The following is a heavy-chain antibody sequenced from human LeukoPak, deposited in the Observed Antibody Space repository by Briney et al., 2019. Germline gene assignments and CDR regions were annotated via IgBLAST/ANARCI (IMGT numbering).Heavy chain of an antibody. CDR3: ARYSGSYYDDAFDI. CDR1: GFSVSTNY. J-gene: IGHJ3*02. Sequence: PGGSLRLSCAVTGFSVSTNYMNWVRQAPGKGPEWVSVMYSTGTTYYADSVKGRFTISRDNSKNTLYLQMNSLRAEDTAVYYCARYSGSYYDDAFDIWGQGTMVTVSS. D-gene: IGHD1-26*01. V-gene: IGHV3-53*01. CDR2: MYSTGTT.